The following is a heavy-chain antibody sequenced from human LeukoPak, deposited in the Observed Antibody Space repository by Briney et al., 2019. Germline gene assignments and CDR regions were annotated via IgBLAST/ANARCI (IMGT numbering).Heavy chain of an antibody. V-gene: IGHV4-4*07. CDR3: AREAGHGYAPV. CDR2: IYSSGST. Sequence: PSETLSLTCTVSGGSISSYYWSWIRQPAGKGLEWIGRIYSSGSTNYNPSLQSRVSMSVDKSKNQCSLKVRSVTASDTAVYYCAREAGHGYAPVWGQGILVTVSS. CDR1: GGSISSYY. D-gene: IGHD2-2*03. J-gene: IGHJ4*02.